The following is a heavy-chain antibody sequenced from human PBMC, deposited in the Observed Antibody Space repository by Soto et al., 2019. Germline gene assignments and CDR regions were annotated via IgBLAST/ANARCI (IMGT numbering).Heavy chain of an antibody. Sequence: HPGGSLRLSCAASGFTFSSYGMHWVRQAPGKGLEWVAVISYDGSNKYYADSVKGRFTISRDNSKNTLYLQMNSLRAEDTAVYYCAKAGRTTVTPGGYWGQGTLVTVSS. V-gene: IGHV3-30*18. D-gene: IGHD4-17*01. CDR2: ISYDGSNK. CDR3: AKAGRTTVTPGGY. CDR1: GFTFSSYG. J-gene: IGHJ4*02.